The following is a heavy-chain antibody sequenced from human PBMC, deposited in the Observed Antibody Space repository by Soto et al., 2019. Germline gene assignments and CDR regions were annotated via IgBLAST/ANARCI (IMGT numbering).Heavy chain of an antibody. D-gene: IGHD6-19*01. Sequence: PSETLSLTCTVSGGSISSGDYYWSWIRQPPGKGLEWIGYIYYSGSTYYNPSLKSRVTISVDTSKNQFSLKLGPVTAADTAVYYCARVSVSGWFGHWGQGTLVTVSS. CDR2: IYYSGST. CDR3: ARVSVSGWFGH. CDR1: GGSISSGDYY. J-gene: IGHJ4*02. V-gene: IGHV4-30-4*01.